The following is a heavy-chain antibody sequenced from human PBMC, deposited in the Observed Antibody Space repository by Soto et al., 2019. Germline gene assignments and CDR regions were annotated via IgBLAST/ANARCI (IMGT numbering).Heavy chain of an antibody. CDR2: IYSGGST. CDR1: GFTVSSNY. J-gene: IGHJ4*02. Sequence: PGGSLRLSCAASGFTVSSNYMSWVRQAPGKGLEWVSVIYSGGSTYYADSVKGRFTISRDNSKNTLYLQMNSLRAEDTAVYYCARDRVAAAGGDYWGQGTLVTVS. D-gene: IGHD6-13*01. CDR3: ARDRVAAAGGDY. V-gene: IGHV3-66*01.